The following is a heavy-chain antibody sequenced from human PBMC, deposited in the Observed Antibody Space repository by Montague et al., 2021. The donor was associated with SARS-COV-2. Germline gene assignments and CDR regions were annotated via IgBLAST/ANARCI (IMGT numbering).Heavy chain of an antibody. CDR3: ASLLWLRGAFDI. CDR2: IYYSGST. CDR1: GGSISSYY. Sequence: SETLSLTCTVSGGSISSYYWSWIRQPPGKGLEWIGYIYYSGSTNYNPSLKSRVTISVDTSKNQFSLKLSSVTAADTAVYYCASLLWLRGAFDIWGQGTMVTVSS. J-gene: IGHJ3*02. V-gene: IGHV4-59*08. D-gene: IGHD5-12*01.